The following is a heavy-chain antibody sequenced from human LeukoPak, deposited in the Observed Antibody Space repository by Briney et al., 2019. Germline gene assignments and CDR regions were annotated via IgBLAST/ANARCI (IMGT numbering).Heavy chain of an antibody. J-gene: IGHJ4*02. D-gene: IGHD3-22*01. CDR1: GFTFSRNN. CDR2: ISTSSGTR. V-gene: IGHV3-48*01. CDR3: VKGTSNYDI. Sequence: GGSLRLSCAASGFTFSRNNMNWVRQAPGKGLERISYISTSSGTRYYADSVKGRFTISRDNSKNTLYLQMSSLRAEDTAVYYCVKGTSNYDIWGQGTLVTVSS.